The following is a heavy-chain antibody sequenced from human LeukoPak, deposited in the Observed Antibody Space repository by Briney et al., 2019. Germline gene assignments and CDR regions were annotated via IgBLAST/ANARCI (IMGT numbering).Heavy chain of an antibody. V-gene: IGHV3-23*01. J-gene: IGHJ3*02. CDR3: SKDPNGDYVGAFDM. D-gene: IGHD4-17*01. Sequence: LPGGSLRLSCTASGLTFSNYATTWVHQAPGKGLEWVSSITGSGRGTYYADSVKGRFSVSRDNSQNTVFLHMNSLRADDTALYYCSKDPNGDYVGAFDMWGPGTMVTVSS. CDR1: GLTFSNYA. CDR2: ITGSGRGT.